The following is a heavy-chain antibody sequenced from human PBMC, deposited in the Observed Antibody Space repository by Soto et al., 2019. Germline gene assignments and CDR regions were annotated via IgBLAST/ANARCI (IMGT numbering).Heavy chain of an antibody. Sequence: SVKVSCKASGGTFSSYAISWVRQAPGQGLEWMGGIIPIFGTANYAQKFQGRVTITADESTSTAYMELSSLRSEDTAVYYCARGKYYDFWSGYYFDYWGQGTLVTVSS. J-gene: IGHJ4*02. CDR2: IIPIFGTA. CDR3: ARGKYYDFWSGYYFDY. D-gene: IGHD3-3*01. V-gene: IGHV1-69*13. CDR1: GGTFSSYA.